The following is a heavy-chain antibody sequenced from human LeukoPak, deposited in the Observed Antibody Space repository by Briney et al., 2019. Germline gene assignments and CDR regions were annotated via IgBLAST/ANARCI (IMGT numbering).Heavy chain of an antibody. Sequence: GGSLRLSCAAPGFTFSSYGMHWVRQAPGKGLEWVAFIRYDGSNKYYADSVKGRFTISRDNSKNTLYLQMNSLRAEDTAVYYCAKDGLYSSGAFDYWGQGTLVTVSS. J-gene: IGHJ4*02. CDR2: IRYDGSNK. CDR1: GFTFSSYG. V-gene: IGHV3-30*02. D-gene: IGHD6-19*01. CDR3: AKDGLYSSGAFDY.